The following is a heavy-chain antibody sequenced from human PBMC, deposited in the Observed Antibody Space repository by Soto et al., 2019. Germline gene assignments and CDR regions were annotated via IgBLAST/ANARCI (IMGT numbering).Heavy chain of an antibody. CDR1: GGTFSSYT. J-gene: IGHJ5*02. Sequence: GASVKVSCKASGGTFSSYTIRWVRQAPGQGLEWMGRIIPILGIANYAQKFQGRVTITADKSTSTAYMELSSLRSEDTAVYYCGTETLRTCNNSLGVLLDPWGQGTLVTVSS. CDR2: IIPILGIA. V-gene: IGHV1-69*04. D-gene: IGHD2-8*01. CDR3: GTETLRTCNNSLGVLLDP.